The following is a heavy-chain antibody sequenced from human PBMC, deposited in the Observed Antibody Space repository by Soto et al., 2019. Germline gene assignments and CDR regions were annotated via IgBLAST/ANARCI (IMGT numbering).Heavy chain of an antibody. V-gene: IGHV5-51*01. CDR2: IYPGDSDT. CDR1: GYIFTNYC. Sequence: GESLKSCCNGSGYIFTNYCIGLALQMPGKGLEWMWIIYPGDSDTKYSPSFQGQVTISADKSINTAYLQWSSLKASDTAMYYCASLSRLEPRSAFDYWGQGTLVTVSS. D-gene: IGHD1-1*01. J-gene: IGHJ4*02. CDR3: ASLSRLEPRSAFDY.